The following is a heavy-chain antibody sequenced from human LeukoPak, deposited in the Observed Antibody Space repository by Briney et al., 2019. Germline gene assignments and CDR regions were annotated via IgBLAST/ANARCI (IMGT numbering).Heavy chain of an antibody. CDR2: IYYSGST. CDR1: GGSISSYY. CDR3: ARTAVSFDP. V-gene: IGHV4-59*12. D-gene: IGHD3-22*01. Sequence: PSETLSLTCTVSGGSISSYYWSWIRQPPGKGLEWIGYIYYSGSTNYNPSLKSRVTISVDTSKNQFSLKLSSVTAADTAVYYCARTAVSFDPWGQGTLVTVSS. J-gene: IGHJ5*02.